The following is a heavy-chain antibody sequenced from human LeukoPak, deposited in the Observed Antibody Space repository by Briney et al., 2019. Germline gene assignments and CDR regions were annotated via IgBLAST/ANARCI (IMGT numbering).Heavy chain of an antibody. Sequence: SETLSLTCAVYGGSFSGYYWSWIRQPPGKGLEWIGEINHSGSTNYNPSLKSRVTISVDTSKNQFSLKLSSVTAADTAVYYCAREVGYYGSGTYTFDYWGQGTLVTVSS. CDR3: AREVGYYGSGTYTFDY. CDR2: INHSGST. CDR1: GGSFSGYY. D-gene: IGHD3-10*01. V-gene: IGHV4-34*01. J-gene: IGHJ4*02.